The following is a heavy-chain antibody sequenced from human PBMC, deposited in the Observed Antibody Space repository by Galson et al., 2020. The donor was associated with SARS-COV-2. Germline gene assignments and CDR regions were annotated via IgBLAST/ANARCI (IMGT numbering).Heavy chain of an antibody. V-gene: IGHV1-69*01. CDR2: IIPIFGTA. J-gene: IGHJ6*03. CDR3: ARGGYSSSWTYYDYYYMDV. CDR1: GGTFSSYA. D-gene: IGHD6-13*01. Sequence: TISCKASGGTFSSYAISWVRQAPGQGLEWMGGIIPIFGTANYAQKFQGRVTITADESTSTAYMELSSLRSEDTAVYYCARGGYSSSWTYYDYYYMDVLGKGTTVTVS.